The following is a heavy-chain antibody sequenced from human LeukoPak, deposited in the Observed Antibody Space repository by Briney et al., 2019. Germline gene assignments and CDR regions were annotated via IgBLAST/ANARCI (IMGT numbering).Heavy chain of an antibody. D-gene: IGHD3-3*01. CDR2: ISSSSSYI. CDR1: GFTFSSYS. J-gene: IGHJ6*03. V-gene: IGHV3-21*01. CDR3: ARITDYDFWSGYYALSGYYMDV. Sequence: TGGSLRLSCAASGFTFSSYSMNWVRQAPGKGLEWVSSISSSSSYIYYADSVKGRFTISRDNARNSLYLQMNSLRAEDTAVYYCARITDYDFWSGYYALSGYYMDVWGKGTTVTVSS.